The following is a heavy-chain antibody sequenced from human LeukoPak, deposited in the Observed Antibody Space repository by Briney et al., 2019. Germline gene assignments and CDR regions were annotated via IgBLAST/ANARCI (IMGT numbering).Heavy chain of an antibody. D-gene: IGHD6-19*01. J-gene: IGHJ6*02. CDR2: IYYTGST. CDR1: GASISSHH. CDR3: ARADGAVAAYYGIDV. Sequence: SETLSLTCTVSGASISSHHWTWMRQPPGEGLEWIGYIYYTGSTNYSPSLKSRVTISVDTSKNQFSLKLSSVTAADTAVYYCARADGAVAAYYGIDVWGQGTTVTVSS. V-gene: IGHV4-59*11.